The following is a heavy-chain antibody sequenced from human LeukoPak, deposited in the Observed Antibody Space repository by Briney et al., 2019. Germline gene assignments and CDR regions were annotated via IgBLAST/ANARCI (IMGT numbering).Heavy chain of an antibody. CDR1: GGSINSGSYY. Sequence: SETLSLTCTVSGGSINSGSYYWSWIRQPAGKGLEWIGYIYYSGSTNYNPSLKSRVTISVDTSKNQFSLKLSSVTAADTAVYYCASLKNYYDSSGYLVTDAFDIWGQGTMVTVSS. CDR3: ASLKNYYDSSGYLVTDAFDI. CDR2: IYYSGST. J-gene: IGHJ3*02. V-gene: IGHV4-61*10. D-gene: IGHD3-22*01.